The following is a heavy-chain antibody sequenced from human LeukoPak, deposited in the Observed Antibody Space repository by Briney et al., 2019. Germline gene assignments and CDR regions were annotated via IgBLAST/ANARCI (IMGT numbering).Heavy chain of an antibody. CDR3: ATTCGWLQFPFDY. CDR2: INPSGGST. J-gene: IGHJ4*02. Sequence: ASVKVSCKASRYTFTSYYMHWVRQAPGQGLEWMGIINPSGGSTSYAQKFQGRVTMTRDTSTSTVYMELSSLRSEDTAVYYCATTCGWLQFPFDYWGQGTLVTVSS. D-gene: IGHD5-24*01. CDR1: RYTFTSYY. V-gene: IGHV1-46*01.